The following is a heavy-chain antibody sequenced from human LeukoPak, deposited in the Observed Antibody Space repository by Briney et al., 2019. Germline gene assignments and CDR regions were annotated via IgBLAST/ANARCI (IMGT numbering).Heavy chain of an antibody. D-gene: IGHD5-18*01. V-gene: IGHV3-15*01. CDR3: AHRDTTLVRVDY. CDR1: GFTFSSYA. J-gene: IGHJ4*02. Sequence: GGSLRLSCAASGFTFSSYAMSWVRQAPGKGLEWVGRIRSKTNGGTTDYAAPVKGRFTISRDDSKNTLYLQMNSLTAEGTAVYFCAHRDTTLVRVDYWGQGSLVTVSS. CDR2: IRSKTNGGTT.